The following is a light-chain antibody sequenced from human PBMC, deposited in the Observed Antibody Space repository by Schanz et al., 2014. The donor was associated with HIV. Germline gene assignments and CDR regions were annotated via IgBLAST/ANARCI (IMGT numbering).Light chain of an antibody. Sequence: QSVLTQPPSVSAAPGQKVTISCSGSSSNIGNNYVSWNQQFPGTAPKLLIYDNNKRPSGIPDRFSGSKSGTSATLGITGLQTGDEADYYCGTWDSSLTAGVFGGGTKLTVL. CDR2: DNN. CDR3: GTWDSSLTAGV. V-gene: IGLV1-51*01. CDR1: SSNIGNNY. J-gene: IGLJ3*02.